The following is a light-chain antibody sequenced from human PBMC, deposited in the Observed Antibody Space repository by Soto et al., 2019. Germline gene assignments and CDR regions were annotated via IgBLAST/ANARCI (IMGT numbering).Light chain of an antibody. V-gene: IGLV2-14*01. CDR2: DVS. J-gene: IGLJ2*01. Sequence: QSALTQPASVSGSPEQSITISCTGTSSEVGGYNYVSWYQQHPGKAPKLMIYDVSNRPSGVSNRFSGSKSGNTASLTISGLQAEDEADYYCSSYTSSSTLVVFGGGTKLTVL. CDR1: SSEVGGYNY. CDR3: SSYTSSSTLVV.